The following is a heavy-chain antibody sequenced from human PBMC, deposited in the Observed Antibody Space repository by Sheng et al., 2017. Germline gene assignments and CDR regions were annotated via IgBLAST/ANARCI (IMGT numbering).Heavy chain of an antibody. Sequence: QVQLVQSGAEVKKPGSSVKVSCKASGGTFSSYAISWVRQAPGQGLEWMGGIIPILGIANYAQKFQGRVTITADKSTSTAYMELSSLRSEDTAVYYCSYYYGSGSYPLHAFDIWGQGTMVTVSS. CDR3: SYYYGSGSYPLHAFDI. CDR2: IIPILGIA. J-gene: IGHJ3*02. V-gene: IGHV1-69*04. D-gene: IGHD3-10*01. CDR1: GGTFSSYA.